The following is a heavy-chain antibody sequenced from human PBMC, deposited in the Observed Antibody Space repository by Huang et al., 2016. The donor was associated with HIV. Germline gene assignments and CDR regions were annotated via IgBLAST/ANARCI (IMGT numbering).Heavy chain of an antibody. J-gene: IGHJ2*01. D-gene: IGHD2-2*01. V-gene: IGHV2-5*02. CDR1: GFSLSTSGLG. CDR3: AHGYSTSCPNWYFDL. CDR2: IYWDDDK. Sequence: QMTLKESGPTLVKPTQTLTLTCTFSGFSLSTSGLGVGWIRQPPGKALGWLALIYWDDDKRYSPSLKSRLTITKDTSKNQVVLTMTNMDPVDTATYYCAHGYSTSCPNWYFDLWGRGTLVTVSS.